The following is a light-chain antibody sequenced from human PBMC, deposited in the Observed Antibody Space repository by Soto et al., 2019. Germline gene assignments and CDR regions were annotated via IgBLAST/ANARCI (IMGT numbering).Light chain of an antibody. J-gene: IGKJ4*01. Sequence: EIVLTQSPATLSLSPGERATLSCRASQSVSSYLAWYQQKPGQAPRLLIYGASSRATGIPDRFSGSGSGTDFTLTVSGLQTEDVAIYYCHQYFRSPLTFGGGTKVDIK. CDR3: HQYFRSPLT. CDR1: QSVSSY. CDR2: GAS. V-gene: IGKV3-11*01.